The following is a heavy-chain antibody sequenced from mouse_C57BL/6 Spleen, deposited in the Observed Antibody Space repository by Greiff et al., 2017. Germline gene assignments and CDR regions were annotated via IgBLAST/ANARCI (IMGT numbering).Heavy chain of an antibody. CDR2: IWSGGST. CDR3: ARKDGEGAMDY. CDR1: GFSLTSYG. Sequence: VQRVESGPGLVQPSQSLSITCTVSGFSLTSYGVHWVRQSPGKGLEWLGVIWSGGSTDYNAAFISRLSISKDNSKSQVFFKMNSLQADDTAIYYCARKDGEGAMDYWGQGTSVTVSS. V-gene: IGHV2-2*01. J-gene: IGHJ4*01.